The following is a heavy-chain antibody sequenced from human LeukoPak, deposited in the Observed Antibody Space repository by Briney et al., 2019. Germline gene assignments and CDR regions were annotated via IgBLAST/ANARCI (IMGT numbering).Heavy chain of an antibody. J-gene: IGHJ4*02. CDR3: AGMIAAAGYFDY. CDR2: IYYSGST. Sequence: SETLSLTCTVSGGSISSSSYYWGWIRQPPGEGLEWIGSIYYSGSTYYNPSLKSRVTISVDTSKNQFSLKLSSVTAADTAVYYCAGMIAAAGYFDYWGQGTLVTVSS. V-gene: IGHV4-39*01. CDR1: GGSISSSSYY. D-gene: IGHD6-13*01.